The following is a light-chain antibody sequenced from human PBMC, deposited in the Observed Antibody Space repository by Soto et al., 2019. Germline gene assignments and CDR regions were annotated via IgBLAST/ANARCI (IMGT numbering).Light chain of an antibody. J-gene: IGKJ1*01. Sequence: EIVMTQSPATLSVSPGERATLSCRASQSVSSNLAWYQQKPGQAPRLLIYGASTRATGIPARFSGSGSGKEFTLTISRLQSEDFAVYYCQQYNNWPPWTFGQGTKVDIK. CDR2: GAS. CDR3: QQYNNWPPWT. CDR1: QSVSSN. V-gene: IGKV3-15*01.